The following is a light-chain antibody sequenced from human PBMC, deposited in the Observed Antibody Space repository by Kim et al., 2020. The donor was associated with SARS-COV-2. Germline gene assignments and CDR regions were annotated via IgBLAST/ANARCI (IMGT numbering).Light chain of an antibody. J-gene: IGKJ4*01. CDR1: QSVLYSSNNKNY. Sequence: DIVMTQSPDSLLVSLGERATINCKSSQSVLYSSNNKNYLAWYQQKPGQPPKLLIYWASTRESGVPDRFSGSGSGTDFTLTISSLQAEDVAVYYCQQYYSTPLTFGGGTKVDIK. CDR3: QQYYSTPLT. V-gene: IGKV4-1*01. CDR2: WAS.